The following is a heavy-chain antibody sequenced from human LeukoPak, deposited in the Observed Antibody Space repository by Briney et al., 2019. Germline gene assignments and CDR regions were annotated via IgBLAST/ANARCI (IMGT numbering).Heavy chain of an antibody. CDR3: ARDGGRYSFDY. D-gene: IGHD3-16*01. CDR2: IWDDGSNK. V-gene: IGHV3-33*01. J-gene: IGHJ4*02. CDR1: GFIFSTYG. Sequence: GGSLRLSCAASGFIFSTYGMHWVRQAPGKGLEWVAVIWDDGSNKNYADSVKGRVTISRDNSQNPLHLQMNSLRAEDTAIYYCARDGGRYSFDYWGQGTLVTVSS.